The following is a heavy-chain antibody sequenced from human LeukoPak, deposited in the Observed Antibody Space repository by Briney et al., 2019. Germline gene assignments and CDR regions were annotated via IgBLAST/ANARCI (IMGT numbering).Heavy chain of an antibody. Sequence: ASVKVSCKASGYTFTSYYMHWVRQAPGQGIEWMGWIKPNSGGTNYAQKFQGRVTMTRDTSISTAYMELSRLISDDTAVYYCARVGVVVVAATQPFDYWGQGTLVTVSS. J-gene: IGHJ4*02. V-gene: IGHV1-2*02. D-gene: IGHD2-15*01. CDR3: ARVGVVVVAATQPFDY. CDR2: IKPNSGGT. CDR1: GYTFTSYY.